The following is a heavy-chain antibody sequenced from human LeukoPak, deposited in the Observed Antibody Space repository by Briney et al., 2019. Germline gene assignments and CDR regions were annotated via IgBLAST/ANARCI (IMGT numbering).Heavy chain of an antibody. CDR1: GFNFSSYE. Sequence: GGSLRLSCAASGFNFSSYEMNWVRQAPGKGLEWVSYIISSGSTIYYADSVKGRFTISRDNAKNSLYLQMNSLRAEDTAVYYCARDRAAGRGLYYYYYYMDVWGKGTTVTVSS. CDR3: ARDRAAGRGLYYYYYYMDV. V-gene: IGHV3-48*03. D-gene: IGHD6-13*01. J-gene: IGHJ6*03. CDR2: IISSGSTI.